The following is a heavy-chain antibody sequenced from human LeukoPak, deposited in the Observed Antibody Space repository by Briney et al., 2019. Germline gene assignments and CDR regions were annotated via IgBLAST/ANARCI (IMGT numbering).Heavy chain of an antibody. J-gene: IGHJ4*02. CDR3: ARADYSNQDY. V-gene: IGHV4-61*02. CDR2: IYTSGST. Sequence: RSSETLSLTCTVSGGSISSGSYYWSWIRQPAGKGLEWIGRIYTSGSTNYNPSLKSRVTISVDTSKNQFSLKLSSVTAADTAVYYCARADYSNQDYWGQGTLVTVSS. CDR1: GGSISSGSYY. D-gene: IGHD4-11*01.